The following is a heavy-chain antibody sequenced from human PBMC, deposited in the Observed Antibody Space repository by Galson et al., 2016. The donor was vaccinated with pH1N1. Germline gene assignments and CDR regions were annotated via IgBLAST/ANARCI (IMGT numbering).Heavy chain of an antibody. D-gene: IGHD1-26*01. CDR2: VYYSGST. Sequence: TLSLTCTVSGGSISSGSSYWSWIRQHPGRGLEWLGYVYYSGSTYYNPSLKSRLTISVDTSKNQFSLKLRSVTAADTAVYYCARDYRELLGDGFDIWGQGTTVTVSA. CDR3: ARDYRELLGDGFDI. J-gene: IGHJ3*02. V-gene: IGHV4-31*03. CDR1: GGSISSGSSY.